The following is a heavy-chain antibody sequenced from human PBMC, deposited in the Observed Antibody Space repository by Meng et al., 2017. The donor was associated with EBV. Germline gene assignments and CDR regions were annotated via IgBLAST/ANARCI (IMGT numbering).Heavy chain of an antibody. CDR1: GGPFRYYA. Sequence: QVHLGQSAAEVKKPGSSVKVSCKTSGGPFRYYAISWVRQAPGQGLEWLGGFLPRLGAPNYAQKFHGRVKITADESTSTHYMDLSSLRSEDTAIYYCASESGRGYTPDYWGQGTLVTGSS. V-gene: IGHV1-69*01. D-gene: IGHD3-10*01. CDR2: FLPRLGAP. J-gene: IGHJ4*02. CDR3: ASESGRGYTPDY.